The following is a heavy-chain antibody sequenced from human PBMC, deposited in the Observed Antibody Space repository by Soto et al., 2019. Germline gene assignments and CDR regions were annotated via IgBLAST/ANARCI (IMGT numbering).Heavy chain of an antibody. CDR1: GFSFINYA. Sequence: GGSLRLSCAASGFSFINYAMSWGRQAPGKGLEWISTLTGSSSNTYYADSVKGRFAISRDNSRNTLYLQMHSLTAEDTAVYYCANGRATYGLLTHDYWGQGTLVTVSS. CDR3: ANGRATYGLLTHDY. D-gene: IGHD3-9*01. V-gene: IGHV3-23*01. J-gene: IGHJ4*02. CDR2: LTGSSSNT.